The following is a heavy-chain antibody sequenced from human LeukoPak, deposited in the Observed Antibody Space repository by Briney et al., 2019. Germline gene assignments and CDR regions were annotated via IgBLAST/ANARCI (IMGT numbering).Heavy chain of an antibody. J-gene: IGHJ4*02. CDR3: ARVGCSGGSCYPDFDY. D-gene: IGHD2-15*01. CDR2: FDPEDGET. Sequence: GASVKVSCKVSGYTLTELSMHWVRQAPGKGLEWMGGFDPEDGETIYAQKFQGRVTMTEDTSTDTAYMELSSLRSEDTAVYYCARVGCSGGSCYPDFDYWGQGTLVTVSS. CDR1: GYTLTELS. V-gene: IGHV1-24*01.